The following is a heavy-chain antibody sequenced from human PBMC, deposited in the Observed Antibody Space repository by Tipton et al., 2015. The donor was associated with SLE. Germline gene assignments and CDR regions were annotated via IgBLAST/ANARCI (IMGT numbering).Heavy chain of an antibody. CDR2: IYYSGST. V-gene: IGHV4-39*07. J-gene: IGHJ3*02. Sequence: TLSLTCIVSGGSISSSSYYWGWIRQPPGKGLEWIGSIYYSGSTYYSPSLKSRVTISVDTSKNQFSLKLSSVTAADTAVYYCAREPSMVGAFDIWGQGTMVTVSS. CDR1: GGSISSSSYY. D-gene: IGHD3-10*01. CDR3: AREPSMVGAFDI.